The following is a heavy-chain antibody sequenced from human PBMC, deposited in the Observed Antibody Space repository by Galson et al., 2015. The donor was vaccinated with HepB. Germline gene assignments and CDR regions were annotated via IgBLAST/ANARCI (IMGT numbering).Heavy chain of an antibody. Sequence: SLRLSCAASGFTFNSNAMSWVRQAPGKGLEWVSIISTGGSSTYYADSVKGRFAISRDNSKNTLYLQMNSLRADDTAIYYCAKVSGDSYWGQGTPVTVSS. CDR3: AKVSGDSY. J-gene: IGHJ4*02. D-gene: IGHD1-26*01. CDR2: ISTGGSST. V-gene: IGHV3-23*01. CDR1: GFTFNSNA.